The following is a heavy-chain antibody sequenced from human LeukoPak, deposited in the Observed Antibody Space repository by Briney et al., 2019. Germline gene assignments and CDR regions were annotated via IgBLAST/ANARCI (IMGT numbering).Heavy chain of an antibody. Sequence: GGSLRLSCVASGFSFSTYDMYWVRQAAGRGLEWVSALGTNGDSYYLGSVKGRFTISRDDGKNSLYLQMNGLGVEDTAVYYCTRELRGIVSHYHGMDVWGQGTTVTVSS. J-gene: IGHJ6*02. D-gene: IGHD1-26*01. CDR3: TRELRGIVSHYHGMDV. CDR1: GFSFSTYD. V-gene: IGHV3-13*01. CDR2: LGTNGDS.